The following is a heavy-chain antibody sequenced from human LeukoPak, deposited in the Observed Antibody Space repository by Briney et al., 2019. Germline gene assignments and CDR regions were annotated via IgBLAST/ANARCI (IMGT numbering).Heavy chain of an antibody. V-gene: IGHV4-59*08. J-gene: IGHJ5*02. CDR1: GGSISSYY. CDR3: ARRFGL. CDR2: IYYSGST. Sequence: KSSETLSLTCTVSGGSISSYYWSWSRQPPGKGLEWIGYIYYSGSTNYNPSLKSRVTISVDTSKNQFSLKLSSVTAADTAVYYCARRFGLWGQGTLVTVSS.